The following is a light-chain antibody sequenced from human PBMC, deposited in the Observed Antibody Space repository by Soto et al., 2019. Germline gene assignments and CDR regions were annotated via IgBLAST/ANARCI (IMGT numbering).Light chain of an antibody. CDR3: QQYNSWPLT. CDR1: QSVSTN. Sequence: TVMTQSPVTLAASPRDRVTLSCGAGQSVSTNLAWYQQKPGQAPRLLIYGASTRATGIPARFTGSRSGTEFTLTIRRLQSEDFAVYHCQQYNSWPLTFGQVTKV. J-gene: IGKJ1*01. V-gene: IGKV3-15*01. CDR2: GAS.